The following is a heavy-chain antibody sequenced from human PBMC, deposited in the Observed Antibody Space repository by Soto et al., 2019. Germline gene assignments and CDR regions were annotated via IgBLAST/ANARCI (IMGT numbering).Heavy chain of an antibody. CDR3: AREYYYDSSGPNWFDP. Sequence: QVQLVQSGAEVKKPGASVKVSCKASGYTFTSYYMHWVRQAPGQGLERMGIINPSGGSTSYAQKFPGRVTMTRDTSTSTVYMELSSLRSEDTAVYYCAREYYYDSSGPNWFDPWGQGTLVTVSS. CDR1: GYTFTSYY. D-gene: IGHD3-22*01. CDR2: INPSGGST. V-gene: IGHV1-46*01. J-gene: IGHJ5*02.